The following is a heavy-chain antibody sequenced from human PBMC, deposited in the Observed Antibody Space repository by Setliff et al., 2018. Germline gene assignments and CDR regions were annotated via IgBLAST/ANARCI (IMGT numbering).Heavy chain of an antibody. V-gene: IGHV4-61*02. J-gene: IGHJ6*02. CDR3: ARQQQLVIGSTAYYYYGMDV. CDR1: GGSISSGTYS. D-gene: IGHD6-13*01. CDR2: GRTNISGLGWIGRTYISGNT. Sequence: SETLSLTCTVSGGSISSGTYSWTWIRQPAGEGPEWIGRTNISGLGWIGRTYISGNTDYNPSLKSRVTISVDTSKNQFSLKLSSVTAADTAVYYCARQQQLVIGSTAYYYYGMDVWGQGTTVTVSS.